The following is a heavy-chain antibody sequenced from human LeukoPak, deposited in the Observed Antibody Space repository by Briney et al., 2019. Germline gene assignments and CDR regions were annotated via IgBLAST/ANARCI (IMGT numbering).Heavy chain of an antibody. Sequence: ASVKVSCKASGGTFSSYAISWARQAPGQGLEWMGWISTYNGNTNYAQKLQGRVTMTTDTSTSTAYMELRSLRSDDTAVYYCARRRVYSGSYVFDYWGQGTLVTVSS. D-gene: IGHD1-26*01. CDR1: GGTFSSYA. CDR2: ISTYNGNT. J-gene: IGHJ4*02. CDR3: ARRRVYSGSYVFDY. V-gene: IGHV1-18*01.